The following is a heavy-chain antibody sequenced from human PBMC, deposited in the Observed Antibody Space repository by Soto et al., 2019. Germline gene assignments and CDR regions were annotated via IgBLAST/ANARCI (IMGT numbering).Heavy chain of an antibody. J-gene: IGHJ6*02. CDR1: GFTFSSYA. Sequence: QVQLVESGGGVVQPGRSLRLSCAASGFTFSSYAMHWVRQAPGKGLEWGAGLSYDGSYKYYADSVKGRFTISIDNSKNSLYLQMNSLRAEDTAVYYCARGPYCSGGSCFSRYYYYYYGMDVWGQGTTVTVSS. CDR2: LSYDGSYK. V-gene: IGHV3-30-3*01. D-gene: IGHD2-15*01. CDR3: ARGPYCSGGSCFSRYYYYYYGMDV.